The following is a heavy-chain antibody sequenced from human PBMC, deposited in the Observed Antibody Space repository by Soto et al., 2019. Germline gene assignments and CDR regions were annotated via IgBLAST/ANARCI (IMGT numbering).Heavy chain of an antibody. CDR2: INHSGST. CDR1: GGSFSGYY. J-gene: IGHJ4*02. CDR3: ASLRIAVAGDDY. V-gene: IGHV4-34*01. D-gene: IGHD6-19*01. Sequence: SETLSLTCAVYGGSFSGYYWSWIRQPPGKGLEWIGEINHSGSTNYNPSLKSRVTISVDTSKNQFSLKLSSVTAADTAVYYCASLRIAVAGDDYWGQGTLVTVS.